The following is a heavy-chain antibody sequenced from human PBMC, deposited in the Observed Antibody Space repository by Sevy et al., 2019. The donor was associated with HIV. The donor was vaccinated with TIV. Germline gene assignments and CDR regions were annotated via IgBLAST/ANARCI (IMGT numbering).Heavy chain of an antibody. CDR1: GFTFSRFW. D-gene: IGHD3-3*01. CDR3: ARGGVLEWPLGPFDY. J-gene: IGHJ4*02. CDR2: IKQDGSER. V-gene: IGHV3-7*03. Sequence: GGSLRLSCAASGFTFSRFWMSWVRQAPGKGLEWVANIKQDGSERYYVDSVKGRYTISRDNVKNSLYLQKNSLRGEDTAVFFCARGGVLEWPLGPFDYWGQGTLVTVSS.